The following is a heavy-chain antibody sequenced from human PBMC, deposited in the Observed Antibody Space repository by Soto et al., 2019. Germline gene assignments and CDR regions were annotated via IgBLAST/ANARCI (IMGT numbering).Heavy chain of an antibody. V-gene: IGHV3-30-3*02. D-gene: IGHD5-12*01. Sequence: QVQPVESGGGVVQPGRSLRLSCVVSGFTFRSYAMHWVRQAPGKGLEWVAVISNDGNNNYHADSVKGRFTISSDNSKNTLYLHMDSLRAEDTALYYCSRFVGYGGSEYYFDNWGQGIQVIVST. CDR3: SRFVGYGGSEYYFDN. CDR2: ISNDGNNN. J-gene: IGHJ4*02. CDR1: GFTFRSYA.